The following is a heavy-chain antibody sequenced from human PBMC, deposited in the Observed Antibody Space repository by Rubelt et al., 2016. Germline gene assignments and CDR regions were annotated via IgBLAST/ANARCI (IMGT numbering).Heavy chain of an antibody. J-gene: IGHJ5*02. CDR1: GYTFTSYG. D-gene: IGHD6-13*01. CDR3: ASMYSSSWYRGWFDP. V-gene: IGHV1-18*01. Sequence: QVQLVQSGAEVKKPGASVKVSCKASGYTFTSYGISWVRQAPGQGLEWMGWISAYNGNTNYAQTLQGRVPMTTEPSTRQADMGLRSLRSDDTALYYCASMYSSSWYRGWFDPWGQGTLVTVSS. CDR2: ISAYNGNT.